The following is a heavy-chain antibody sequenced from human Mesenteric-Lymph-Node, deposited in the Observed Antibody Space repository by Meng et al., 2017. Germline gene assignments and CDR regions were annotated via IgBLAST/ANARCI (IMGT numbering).Heavy chain of an antibody. D-gene: IGHD6-25*01. V-gene: IGHV6-1*01. CDR2: TYYRSKWYN. CDR1: GDRGFGYCAD. CDR3: ARDPAAFNL. Sequence: QVQPQETRTELLKPSHTLSRTCAITGDRGFGYCADWHGIRQSPSRGLECLGRTYYRSKWYNDYAESVKSRITLNPDTSKNQFSLQLNSVTPEDTAVYYCARDPAAFNLWGQGTLVTVSS. J-gene: IGHJ5*02.